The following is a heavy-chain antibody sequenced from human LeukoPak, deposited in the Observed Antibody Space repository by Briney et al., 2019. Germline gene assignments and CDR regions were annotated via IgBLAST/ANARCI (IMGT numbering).Heavy chain of an antibody. Sequence: GGSLRLSCAASGFTVSSNYMSWARQAPGKGLEWVSVIYSGGSTYYAHFVKGRCTSSRDNSKNPLYLQTDSLKAEDTAVYYCAGGYSGYDYSLSFDYWGQGTLVTVSS. V-gene: IGHV3-66*02. CDR2: IYSGGST. D-gene: IGHD5-12*01. CDR1: GFTVSSNY. J-gene: IGHJ4*02. CDR3: AGGYSGYDYSLSFDY.